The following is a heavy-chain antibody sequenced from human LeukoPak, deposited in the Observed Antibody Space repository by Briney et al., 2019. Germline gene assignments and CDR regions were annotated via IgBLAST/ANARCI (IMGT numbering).Heavy chain of an antibody. CDR1: GFTFSSYA. CDR3: ARALGDQPDYYYGMDV. Sequence: GGSLRLSCAASGFTFSSYAMSWVRQAPGKGLEWVSAISGSGGSTYYADSVTGRFTISRDNADNSLFLQMNSLRAEDTAVYYCARALGDQPDYYYGMDVWGQGTTVTVSS. J-gene: IGHJ6*02. CDR2: ISGSGGST. D-gene: IGHD2-2*01. V-gene: IGHV3-23*01.